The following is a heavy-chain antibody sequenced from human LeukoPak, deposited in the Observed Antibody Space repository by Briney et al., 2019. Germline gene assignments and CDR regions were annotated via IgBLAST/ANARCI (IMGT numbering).Heavy chain of an antibody. CDR1: GFTFSSYA. D-gene: IGHD4-23*01. J-gene: IGHJ4*02. CDR2: ISSSADST. Sequence: GGSLRLSCEASGFTFSSYAMSWVRQAPGKGLAWVSVISSSADSTYYADSVKGRFTISRDNSKNTLFLQMNSLRAEDTAVYYCAKPLEKYTYGGNFDYWGQGVLVTVSS. CDR3: AKPLEKYTYGGNFDY. V-gene: IGHV3-23*01.